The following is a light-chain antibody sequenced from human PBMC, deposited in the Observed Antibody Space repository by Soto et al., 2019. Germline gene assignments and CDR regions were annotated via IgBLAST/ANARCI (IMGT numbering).Light chain of an antibody. V-gene: IGLV2-14*01. J-gene: IGLJ2*01. Sequence: QSALTQPASVSGSPGQSITISCTGTTSDVGGYNYVSWYQQLPGNAPKLIIYEVNHRPSGVSNRFSGSKSGNTASLTISRLQGEDEAHYYCSSYTAISSLDIVFGGGTKVTVL. CDR1: TSDVGGYNY. CDR2: EVN. CDR3: SSYTAISSLDIV.